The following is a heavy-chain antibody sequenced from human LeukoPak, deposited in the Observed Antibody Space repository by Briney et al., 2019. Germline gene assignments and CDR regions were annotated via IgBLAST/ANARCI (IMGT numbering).Heavy chain of an antibody. D-gene: IGHD5-12*01. CDR1: GFTFSSYG. V-gene: IGHV3-33*01. CDR3: ARDSATIEAADAFDI. CDR2: IWYDGSNK. J-gene: IGHJ3*02. Sequence: GGSLRLSCAASGFTFSSYGMHWVRQAPGKGLEWVAVIWYDGSNKYYAASVKGRFTISRDNSKNTLYLQMNSLRAEDTAVYYCARDSATIEAADAFDIWGQGTMVTVSS.